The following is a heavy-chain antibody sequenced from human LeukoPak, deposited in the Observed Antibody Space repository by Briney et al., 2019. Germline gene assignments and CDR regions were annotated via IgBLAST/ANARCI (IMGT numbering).Heavy chain of an antibody. V-gene: IGHV3-21*01. Sequence: SGGSLRLSFAASGFTFSSYSMNWVRQAPGKGLEWVSSISSSSSYIYYADSVKGRFTISRDNAKNSLYLQMNSLRAEDTAVYYCARDYYDSSGYRYYFDYWGQGTLVTVSS. CDR1: GFTFSSYS. J-gene: IGHJ4*02. D-gene: IGHD3-22*01. CDR3: ARDYYDSSGYRYYFDY. CDR2: ISSSSSYI.